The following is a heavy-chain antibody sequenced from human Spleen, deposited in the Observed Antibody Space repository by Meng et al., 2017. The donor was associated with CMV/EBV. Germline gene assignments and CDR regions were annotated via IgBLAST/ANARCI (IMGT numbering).Heavy chain of an antibody. CDR1: GFNFATYG. Sequence: GESLKISCTASGFNFATYGMHWVRQAPGKGLEWVAGTLFDGNNKYYADSVRGRFTISRDNSKNTLYLQIDSLRAADTAVYYCARADFWSGSHPYFHHWGQGALVTVSS. CDR2: TLFDGNNK. CDR3: ARADFWSGSHPYFHH. V-gene: IGHV3-30*19. D-gene: IGHD3-3*01. J-gene: IGHJ4*02.